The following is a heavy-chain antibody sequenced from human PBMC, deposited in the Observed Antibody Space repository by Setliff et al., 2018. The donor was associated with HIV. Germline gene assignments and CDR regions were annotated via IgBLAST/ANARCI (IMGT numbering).Heavy chain of an antibody. CDR1: GFTFSDYY. CDR3: ARDPPYDILTGYYGDAFDI. D-gene: IGHD3-9*01. V-gene: IGHV3-11*06. Sequence: GSLRLSCGASGFTFSDYYMTWIRQAPGKGLEWVSYISSSSDYTHYAASVKGRVTISRDNAKNSLYLQMNSLRAEDTAVYYCARDPPYDILTGYYGDAFDIWGQGTMVTVSS. J-gene: IGHJ3*02. CDR2: ISSSSDYT.